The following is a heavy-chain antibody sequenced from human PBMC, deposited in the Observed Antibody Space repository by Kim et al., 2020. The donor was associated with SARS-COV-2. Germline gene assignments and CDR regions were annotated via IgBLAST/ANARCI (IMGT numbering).Heavy chain of an antibody. Sequence: IFGTANYAQKFQGRVTITADESTSTAYMGLSSLRSEDTAVYYCGASWRYWGQGTLVTVSS. CDR3: GASWRY. V-gene: IGHV1-69*01. CDR2: IFGTA. D-gene: IGHD2-2*01. J-gene: IGHJ4*02.